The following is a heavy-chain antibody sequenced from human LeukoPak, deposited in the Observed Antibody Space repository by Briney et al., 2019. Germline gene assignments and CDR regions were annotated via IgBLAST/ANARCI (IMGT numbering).Heavy chain of an antibody. J-gene: IGHJ4*02. CDR1: GFIFSSYT. CDR2: FSSSGNYI. D-gene: IGHD6-19*01. Sequence: GGSLRLSCAASGFIFSSYTMNWVRQAPGKGLEWVSSFSSSGNYIYYTDSVKGRFTISRDNAKNSLYLHMDSLRAEDTAVYYCARGAYSSGWAYFDHWGQGTLVTVSS. V-gene: IGHV3-21*01. CDR3: ARGAYSSGWAYFDH.